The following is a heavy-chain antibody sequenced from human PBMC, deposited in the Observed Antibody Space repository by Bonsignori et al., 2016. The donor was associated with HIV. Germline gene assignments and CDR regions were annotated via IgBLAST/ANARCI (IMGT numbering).Heavy chain of an antibody. Sequence: SVKVSCKASGGTFSSYAISWVRQAPGQGLEWMGGIIPIFGTANYAQKFQGRVTITADESTSTAYMELSSLRSEDTAVYYCARPSCSSTSCSHYYYMDVWGKGTTVTVSS. V-gene: IGHV1-69*13. J-gene: IGHJ6*03. CDR2: IIPIFGTA. CDR3: ARPSCSSTSCSHYYYMDV. CDR1: GGTFSSYA. D-gene: IGHD2-2*01.